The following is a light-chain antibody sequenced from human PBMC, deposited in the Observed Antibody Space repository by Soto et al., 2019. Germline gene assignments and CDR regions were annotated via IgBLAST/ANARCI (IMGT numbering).Light chain of an antibody. Sequence: DIQLTQSPSFLSASVGERVTITCRASQGISSYLAWYQQKPGKAPKLLIYAASTWQSGVPSRFSGSGSGTEFTLTISSLQPEDFATYYCQQLNSYARTFGQGTKVEIK. J-gene: IGKJ1*01. CDR3: QQLNSYART. CDR1: QGISSY. CDR2: AAS. V-gene: IGKV1-9*01.